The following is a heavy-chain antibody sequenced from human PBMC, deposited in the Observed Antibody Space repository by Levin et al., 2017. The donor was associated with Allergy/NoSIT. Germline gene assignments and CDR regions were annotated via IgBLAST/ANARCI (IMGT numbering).Heavy chain of an antibody. CDR1: GYSFTSYW. CDR3: ARRDSDGSNSFDY. V-gene: IGHV5-51*01. D-gene: IGHD4-23*01. J-gene: IGHJ4*02. CDR2: IFPSDSDT. Sequence: GESLKISCQASGYSFTSYWFGWVRQRPGKGLEWMGLIFPSDSDTRVSPSFQGQIIMSVDKSINTAYLQWSSLKASDSAMYYCARRDSDGSNSFDYWGQGTLLTVSS.